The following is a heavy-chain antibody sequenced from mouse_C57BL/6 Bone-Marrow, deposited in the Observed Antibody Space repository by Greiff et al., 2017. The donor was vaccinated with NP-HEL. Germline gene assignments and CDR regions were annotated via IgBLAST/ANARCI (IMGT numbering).Heavy chain of an antibody. V-gene: IGHV5-17*01. Sequence: EVKVEESGGGLVKPGGSLKLSCAASGFTFSDYGMHWVRQAPEKGLEWVAYISSGSSTIYYADTVKGRFTISRDNAKNTLFLQMTSLRSEDTAMYYCARDDYDAMDDWGQGTSVTVSS. J-gene: IGHJ4*01. CDR3: ARDDYDAMDD. CDR1: GFTFSDYG. CDR2: ISSGSSTI.